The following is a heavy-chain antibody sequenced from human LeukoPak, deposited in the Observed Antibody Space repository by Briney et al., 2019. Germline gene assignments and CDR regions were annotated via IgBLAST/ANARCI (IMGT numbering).Heavy chain of an antibody. Sequence: GSLRLSCAASGFTFSSYWMHWVRQAPGKGLVWVSRINSDGSSTSYADSVKGRFTISRDNAKNTLYLQMNSLRAEDTAVYYCARDSVAVASDYYYGMDVWGQGTTVTVSS. V-gene: IGHV3-74*01. D-gene: IGHD6-19*01. CDR1: GFTFSSYW. CDR2: INSDGSST. CDR3: ARDSVAVASDYYYGMDV. J-gene: IGHJ6*02.